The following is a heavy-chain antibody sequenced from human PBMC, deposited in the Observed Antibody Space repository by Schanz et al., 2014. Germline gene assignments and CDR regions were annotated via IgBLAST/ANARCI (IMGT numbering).Heavy chain of an antibody. J-gene: IGHJ5*02. CDR1: GGSFSGYY. V-gene: IGHV4-59*10. CDR2: IYSRGSS. D-gene: IGHD5-12*01. CDR3: ARGGSVATIAPYTWFDP. Sequence: QVQLQQWGAGLLKPSETLSLTCAVYGGSFSGYYWSWVRQPAGKGLEWIGRIYSRGSSTYNPSLKSRVTIPIATSKNQSALKLNSVTAADTAVYYCARGGSVATIAPYTWFDPWGQGTLVTVSS.